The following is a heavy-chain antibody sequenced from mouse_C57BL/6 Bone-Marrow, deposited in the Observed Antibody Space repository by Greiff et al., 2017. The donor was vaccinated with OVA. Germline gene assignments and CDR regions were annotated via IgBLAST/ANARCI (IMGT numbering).Heavy chain of an antibody. V-gene: IGHV5-9-1*02. CDR3: TRGSLYYSNLYYAMDY. CDR2: ISSGGDYI. CDR1: GFTFSSYA. D-gene: IGHD2-5*01. Sequence: DVHLVESGEGLVKPGGSLKLSCAASGFTFSSYAMSWVRQTPEKRLEWVAYISSGGDYIYYADTVKGRFTISRDNARNTLYLQMSSLKSEDTAMYYCTRGSLYYSNLYYAMDYWGQGTSVTVSS. J-gene: IGHJ4*01.